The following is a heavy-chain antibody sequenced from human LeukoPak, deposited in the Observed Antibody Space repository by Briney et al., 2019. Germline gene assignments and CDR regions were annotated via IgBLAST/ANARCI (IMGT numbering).Heavy chain of an antibody. Sequence: SVKVSCKASGGTFSSYAISWVRQAPGQGLEWMGGIIPIFGTANYAQKFQGRVTITADKSTSTAYMELSSLRSEDMAVYYCARGMVITPFAFDIWGQGTMVTVSS. CDR1: GGTFSSYA. V-gene: IGHV1-69*06. J-gene: IGHJ3*02. D-gene: IGHD3-22*01. CDR3: ARGMVITPFAFDI. CDR2: IIPIFGTA.